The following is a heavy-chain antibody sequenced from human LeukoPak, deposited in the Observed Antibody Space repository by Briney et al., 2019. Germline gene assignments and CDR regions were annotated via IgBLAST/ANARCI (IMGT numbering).Heavy chain of an antibody. CDR1: GGSFSGYY. CDR3: ARESTFDI. V-gene: IGHV4-34*01. Sequence: SETLSLTCAVYGGSFSGYYWSWIRQPPGKGLEGIGEINHSGSTNYNPSLKSRVTISVDTSKNQFSLKLSSVTAADTAVYYCARESTFDIWGQGTMVTVSS. J-gene: IGHJ3*02. CDR2: INHSGST.